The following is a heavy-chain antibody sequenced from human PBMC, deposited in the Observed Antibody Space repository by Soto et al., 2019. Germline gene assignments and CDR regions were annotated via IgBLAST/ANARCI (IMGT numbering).Heavy chain of an antibody. V-gene: IGHV3-30-3*01. CDR1: GFTFCSYA. D-gene: IGHD2-15*01. J-gene: IGHJ6*02. CDR2: ISYDGSNK. CDR3: ARGRGSNRYCSGGSCYSDGMDV. Sequence: GGSLRLSCAASGFTFCSYAMHWVRQGPGKGLEWVAVISYDGSNKYYADSVKGRFTISRDNSKNTLYLQMNSLRAEDTAVYYCARGRGSNRYCSGGSCYSDGMDVWGQGTTVTVSS.